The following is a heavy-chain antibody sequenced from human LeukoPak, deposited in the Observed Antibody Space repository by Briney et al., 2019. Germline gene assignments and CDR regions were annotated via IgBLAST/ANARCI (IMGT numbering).Heavy chain of an antibody. CDR2: ISAYNGNT. CDR3: ARAPLGDLWSGYYNQNWFDP. D-gene: IGHD3-3*01. V-gene: IGHV1-18*01. CDR1: GYTFTSYG. Sequence: ASVKVSCKASGYTFTSYGISWVRQAPGQGLEWMGWISAYNGNTNYAQKLQGRVTMTTDTSTSTAYMELRSLRSDDTAVYYCARAPLGDLWSGYYNQNWFDPWGQGTLVTVSS. J-gene: IGHJ5*02.